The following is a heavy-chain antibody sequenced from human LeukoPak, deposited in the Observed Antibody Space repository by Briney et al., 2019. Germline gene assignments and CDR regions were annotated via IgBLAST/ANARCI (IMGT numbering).Heavy chain of an antibody. Sequence: SETLSLTCTVSGGSISSGGYYWSWIRQHPGKGLEWIGYIYYSGSTYYNPSLKSRVTISVDTSKNQFSLKQSSVTAADTAVYYCARGAVVPAAIPFDYWGQGTLVTVSS. V-gene: IGHV4-31*03. CDR1: GGSISSGGYY. CDR3: ARGAVVPAAIPFDY. CDR2: IYYSGST. D-gene: IGHD2-2*02. J-gene: IGHJ4*02.